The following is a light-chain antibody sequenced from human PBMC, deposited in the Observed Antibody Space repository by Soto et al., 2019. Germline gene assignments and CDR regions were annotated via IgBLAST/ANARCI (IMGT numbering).Light chain of an antibody. CDR3: QQYETYPMYT. CDR2: DAS. V-gene: IGKV1-5*01. J-gene: IGKJ2*01. CDR1: QTVSYR. Sequence: DIQMTQSPSTLSASVGDRVTITCRASQTVSYRLAWDQQKPGTAPNLLVFDASNLQSGVPSRFSGSGSGTEFTLIISSLQPDDFATYYCQQYETYPMYTFGQGTKLENK.